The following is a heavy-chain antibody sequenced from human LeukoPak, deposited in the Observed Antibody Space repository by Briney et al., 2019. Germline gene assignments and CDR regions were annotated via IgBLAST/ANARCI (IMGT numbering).Heavy chain of an antibody. CDR2: IYHSGST. V-gene: IGHV4-38-2*02. D-gene: IGHD3-3*01. J-gene: IGHJ5*02. Sequence: SETLSLTCTVSGYSISSGYYWGWIRPPPGKGLEWIGSIYHSGSTYYNPSLKSRVTISVDTSKNQFSLKLSSVTAADTAVYYCARDGSQKRVVLNWFDPWGQGTLVTVSS. CDR1: GYSISSGYY. CDR3: ARDGSQKRVVLNWFDP.